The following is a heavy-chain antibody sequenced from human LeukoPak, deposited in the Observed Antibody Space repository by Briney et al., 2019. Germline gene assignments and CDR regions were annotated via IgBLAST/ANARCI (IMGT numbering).Heavy chain of an antibody. V-gene: IGHV1-69*01. Sequence: SVKVSCKASGGTFSSYAISWVRQTPGQGLEWMGGIIPIFGTANYAQKFQGRVTITADESTSTAYMELSSLRSEDTAVYYCERGTYDYVWGSYRPYFDYWGQGTLVTVSS. CDR2: IIPIFGTA. CDR3: ERGTYDYVWGSYRPYFDY. CDR1: GGTFSSYA. D-gene: IGHD3-16*02. J-gene: IGHJ4*02.